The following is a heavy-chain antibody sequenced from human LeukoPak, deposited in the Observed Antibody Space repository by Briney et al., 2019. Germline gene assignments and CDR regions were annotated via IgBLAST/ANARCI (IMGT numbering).Heavy chain of an antibody. V-gene: IGHV3-53*01. CDR2: ISSGGGT. D-gene: IGHD7-27*01. CDR3: TKGQLGSRGYWSFDL. CDR1: GFTVSSKY. J-gene: IGHJ2*01. Sequence: QPGGSLRLSCAASGFTVSSKYINWVRQAPGKGLEWVSVISSGGGTYFGDSVKGRFTISRDTSKNTVYLRMKDLRADDTAVYYCTKGQLGSRGYWSFDLWGRGTLVAVSS.